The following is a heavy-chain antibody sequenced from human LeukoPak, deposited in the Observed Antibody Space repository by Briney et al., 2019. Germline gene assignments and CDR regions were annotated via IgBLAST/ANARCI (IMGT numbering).Heavy chain of an antibody. CDR1: GGSISSTTYY. Sequence: PSETLSLTCTVSGGSISSTTYYWGWIRQPPGKGLEWIGTIYFSGSTNYNPSLRSRVTISVDTSKNQFSLKLTSVTAADTALYYCTGLRGDYGSYGSFDYWGQGTLVTVSS. CDR3: TGLRGDYGSYGSFDY. V-gene: IGHV4-39*01. D-gene: IGHD1-26*01. J-gene: IGHJ4*02. CDR2: IYFSGST.